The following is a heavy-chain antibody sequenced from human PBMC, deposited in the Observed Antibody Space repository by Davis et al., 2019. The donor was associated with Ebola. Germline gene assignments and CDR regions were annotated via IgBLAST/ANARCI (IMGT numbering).Heavy chain of an antibody. Sequence: PSETLSLTCAVSGGSISSSNWWSWVRQPPGKGLEWIGEIYHSGSANYNPSLKSRVTISVDTSKNQFSLKLSSVTAADTAVYYCARGSDYYDSSGYLDYWGQGTLVTVSS. D-gene: IGHD3-22*01. J-gene: IGHJ4*02. V-gene: IGHV4-4*02. CDR1: GGSISSSNW. CDR2: IYHSGSA. CDR3: ARGSDYYDSSGYLDY.